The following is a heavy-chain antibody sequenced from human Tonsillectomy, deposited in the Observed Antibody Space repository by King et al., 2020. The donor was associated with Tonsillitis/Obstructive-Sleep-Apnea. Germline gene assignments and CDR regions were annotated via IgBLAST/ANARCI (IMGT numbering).Heavy chain of an antibody. J-gene: IGHJ6*02. CDR1: GFTFSSYW. CDR2: VNCDGSST. CDR3: ARGIVGSSMDV. V-gene: IGHV3-74*01. D-gene: IGHD1-26*01. Sequence: VQLVESGGGLVQPGGSLRLSCAASGFTFSSYWMHWVRQAPGRGLVWVSHVNCDGSSTSYSDSVKGPFTISRHSDKKTVYLQMKGLRAEDTAVYYCARGIVGSSMDVWGQGTTVTVSS.